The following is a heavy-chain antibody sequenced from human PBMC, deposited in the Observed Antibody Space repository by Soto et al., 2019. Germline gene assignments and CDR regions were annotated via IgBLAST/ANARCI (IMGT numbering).Heavy chain of an antibody. CDR3: ANSGDLPPNDVFRT. CDR1: GITFTYAW. D-gene: IGHD1-26*01. J-gene: IGHJ3*02. Sequence: EVQLVESGGGLVNPGGSLRLSCAASGITFTYAWMTWVRQAPGRGLEWVGRVESEAGVGTIDYAAPVKGRFTISRDDSRSMLYLQMNSLKSEDTAVYYCANSGDLPPNDVFRTWGQGTVVTVSS. CDR2: VESEAGVGTI. V-gene: IGHV3-15*04.